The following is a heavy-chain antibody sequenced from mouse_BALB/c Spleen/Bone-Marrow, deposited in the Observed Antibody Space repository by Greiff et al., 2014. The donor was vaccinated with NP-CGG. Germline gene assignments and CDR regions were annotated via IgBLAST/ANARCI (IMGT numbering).Heavy chain of an antibody. CDR3: ARQYGSLGVIDY. CDR2: ISSGGSYT. CDR1: GFTFSGYG. J-gene: IGHJ4*01. V-gene: IGHV5-6*01. D-gene: IGHD1-1*02. Sequence: EVKLMESGGDLVKPGGSLKLSCAASGFTFSGYGMSWVRQTPDKRLEWVANISSGGSYTYYPDSVKGRFTISRDNAKNTLYLHMSSLKSEDTAMYYCARQYGSLGVIDYWGQGTSVTVSS.